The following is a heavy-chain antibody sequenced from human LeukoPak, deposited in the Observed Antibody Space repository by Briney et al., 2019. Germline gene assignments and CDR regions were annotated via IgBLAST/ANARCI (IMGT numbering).Heavy chain of an antibody. Sequence: GGSLRLSCAASGFTLSSYGMHWVRQAPGKGLEWVAIISYDGSNKDYADSVKGRFTISRDNSKNTLYLQMNSLRAEDTAVYYCARGILGNHNDYWGQGTLVTVSS. V-gene: IGHV3-30*03. CDR1: GFTLSSYG. J-gene: IGHJ4*02. CDR2: ISYDGSNK. D-gene: IGHD1-14*01. CDR3: ARGILGNHNDY.